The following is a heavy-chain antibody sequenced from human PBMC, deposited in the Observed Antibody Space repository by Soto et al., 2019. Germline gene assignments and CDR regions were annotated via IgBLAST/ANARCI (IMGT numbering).Heavy chain of an antibody. CDR2: IYYSGST. CDR3: ARARRNYYYDSSGPRRFDP. CDR1: GGSISSGDYY. Sequence: ASETLSLTCTVSGGSISSGDYYWSWIRQPPGKGLEWIGYIYYSGSTYYNPSLKSRVTISVDTSKNQFSLKLSSVTAADTAVYYCARARRNYYYDSSGPRRFDPWGQGTLVTVSS. V-gene: IGHV4-30-4*01. D-gene: IGHD3-22*01. J-gene: IGHJ5*02.